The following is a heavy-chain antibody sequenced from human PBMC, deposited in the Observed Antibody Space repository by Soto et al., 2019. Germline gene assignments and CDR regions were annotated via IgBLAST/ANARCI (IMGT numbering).Heavy chain of an antibody. CDR3: ARGDSSGPIVYYFDY. CDR2: IIPIFGTA. V-gene: IGHV1-69*13. CDR1: GGTFSSYA. J-gene: IGHJ4*02. Sequence: SVKVSCKASGGTFSSYAISWVRQAPGQGLEWMGGIIPIFGTANYAQKFQGRVTITADESTSTAYMELSSLRSEDTAVYYCARGDSSGPIVYYFDYWGQGTLVTVSS. D-gene: IGHD1-26*01.